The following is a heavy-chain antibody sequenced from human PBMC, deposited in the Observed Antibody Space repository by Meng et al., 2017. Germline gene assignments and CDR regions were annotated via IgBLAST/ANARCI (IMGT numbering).Heavy chain of an antibody. CDR1: GYTFTSYD. CDR2: MNPNSGNT. V-gene: IGHV1-8*01. CDR3: ARGGTGDGRERDRDY. J-gene: IGHJ4*02. Sequence: ASVKVSCKASGYTFTSYDINWVRQATGQGLEWMGWMNPNSGNTGYAQKFQGRVTMIRNTSISTAYMELSSLRSEGTAVYYCARGGTGDGRERDRDYWGQGTLVTVSS. D-gene: IGHD7-27*01.